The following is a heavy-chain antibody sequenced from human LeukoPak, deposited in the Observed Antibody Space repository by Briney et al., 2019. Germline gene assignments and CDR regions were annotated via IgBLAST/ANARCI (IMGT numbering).Heavy chain of an antibody. D-gene: IGHD3-3*01. V-gene: IGHV3-30-3*01. J-gene: IGHJ4*02. CDR3: ARAESGYGLFDY. CDR2: ISYDGSNK. Sequence: GGSLRLSCAASGFTFSSYAMHWVRQAPGKGLEWVAVISYDGSNKYNADSVKGRFTISRDNSKNTLYLQMNSLRAEDTAVYYCARAESGYGLFDYWGQGTLVTVSS. CDR1: GFTFSSYA.